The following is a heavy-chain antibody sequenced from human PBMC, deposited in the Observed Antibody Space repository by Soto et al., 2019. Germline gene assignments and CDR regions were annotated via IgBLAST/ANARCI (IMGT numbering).Heavy chain of an antibody. CDR3: ATDAYYDTSGYGC. V-gene: IGHV3-15*01. D-gene: IGHD3-22*01. J-gene: IGHJ4*02. CDR1: GFTFTNAW. CDR2: IKSKTDGGTT. Sequence: PGGSLRLSCAASGFTFTNAWMRCVRQAPGKGLEWFVRIKSKTDGGTTDSAVPVKGRFSISRDDSKNTLYLHMNSLKTEDTAVYYCATDAYYDTSGYGCWGQGTLVTVSS.